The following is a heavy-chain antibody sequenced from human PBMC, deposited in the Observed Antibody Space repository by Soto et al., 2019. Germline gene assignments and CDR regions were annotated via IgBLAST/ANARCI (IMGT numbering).Heavy chain of an antibody. V-gene: IGHV3-74*01. CDR2: INSDGSST. D-gene: IGHD3-10*01. Sequence: PGGSLRLSCAASGCTFSSYWMHWVRQAPGKGLVWVSRINSDGSSTSYADSVKGRFTISRDNAKNTLYLQMNSLRAEDTAVYYCARVGRITMVFDPWGQGTLVTVS. J-gene: IGHJ5*02. CDR3: ARVGRITMVFDP. CDR1: GCTFSSYW.